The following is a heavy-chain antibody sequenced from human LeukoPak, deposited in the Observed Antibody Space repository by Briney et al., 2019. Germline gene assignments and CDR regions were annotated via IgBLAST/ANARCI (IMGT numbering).Heavy chain of an antibody. D-gene: IGHD2-2*01. CDR3: ARSTSCCYTAFDY. CDR2: IYYSGST. Sequence: SETLSLTCTVSGDSISSSSYYWSWIRQPPGKGLEWIGYIYYSGSTNYNPSLKSRVTISVDTSKNQFSLKLSSVTAADTAVYYCARSTSCCYTAFDYWGQGTLVTVSS. CDR1: GDSISSSSYY. J-gene: IGHJ4*02. V-gene: IGHV4-61*01.